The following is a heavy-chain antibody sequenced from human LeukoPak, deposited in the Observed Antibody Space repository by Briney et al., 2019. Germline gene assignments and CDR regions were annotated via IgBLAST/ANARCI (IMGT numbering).Heavy chain of an antibody. CDR1: GFTFRRYW. CDR3: TRQDVPQAPFGFDV. J-gene: IGHJ3*01. Sequence: GGSLRLSCAASGFTFRRYWMHWVRQAPGKGLVWVSRIRDDGGFTNYADSVKGRFTISRDNAKNTLYLQMNSLRDEDTAVYYCTRQDVPQAPFGFDVWGQGTTVTVSS. V-gene: IGHV3-74*01. CDR2: IRDDGGFT. D-gene: IGHD3-10*02.